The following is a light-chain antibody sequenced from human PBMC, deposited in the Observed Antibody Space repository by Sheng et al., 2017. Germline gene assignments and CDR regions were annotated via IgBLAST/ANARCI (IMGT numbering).Light chain of an antibody. CDR3: QQYYSYPYT. V-gene: IGKV1-12*01. CDR1: QGISTW. CDR2: GAS. Sequence: DIQMTQSPSSVSASVGDRVTMTCRASQGISTWLAWYQQKPGKAPQLLIYGASNLESGVPSRFSGSGSGTDFTLTISCLQSEDFATYYCQQYYSYPYTFGQGTKLEIK. J-gene: IGKJ2*01.